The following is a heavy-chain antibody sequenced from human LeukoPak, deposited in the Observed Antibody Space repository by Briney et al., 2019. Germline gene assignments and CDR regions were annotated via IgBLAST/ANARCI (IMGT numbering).Heavy chain of an antibody. CDR1: GGSISSYY. CDR3: ARGLTDTAMFTAYYYYMDV. Sequence: SETLSLTCTVSGGSISSYYWSWIRQPAGKGLEWIGRIYTSGSTNYNPSLKSRVTMSVDTSKNQFSLKLSSVTAADTAVYYCARGLTDTAMFTAYYYYMDVWGKGTTVTVSS. D-gene: IGHD5-18*01. V-gene: IGHV4-4*07. J-gene: IGHJ6*03. CDR2: IYTSGST.